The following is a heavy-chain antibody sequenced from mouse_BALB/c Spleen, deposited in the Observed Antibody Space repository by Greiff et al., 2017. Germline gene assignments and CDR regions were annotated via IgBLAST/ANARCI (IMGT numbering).Heavy chain of an antibody. CDR3: AREGDYYGSSSPYYAMDY. CDR1: GYTFTSYV. J-gene: IGHJ4*01. Sequence: VQLKESGPELVKPGASVKMSCKASGYTFTSYVMHWVKQKPGQGLEWIGYINPYNDGTKYNEKFKGKATLTSDKSSSTAYMELSSLTSEDSAVYYCAREGDYYGSSSPYYAMDYWGQGTSVTVSS. D-gene: IGHD1-1*01. CDR2: INPYNDGT. V-gene: IGHV1-14*01.